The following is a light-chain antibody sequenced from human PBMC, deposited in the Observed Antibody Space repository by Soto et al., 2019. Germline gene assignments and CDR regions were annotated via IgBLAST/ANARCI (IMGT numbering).Light chain of an antibody. CDR1: QSVSTN. CDR2: GAS. CDR3: HQYNDWPRFT. V-gene: IGKV3-15*01. J-gene: IGKJ3*01. Sequence: EIVMTQSPATLSVSPGERATLSCRASQSVSTNLAWYQQKPGQAPRRLIYGASTRATGIPARFSRSGSGTEFTLTINSLQSEDLAVYYCHQYNDWPRFTFGPGTKVDIK.